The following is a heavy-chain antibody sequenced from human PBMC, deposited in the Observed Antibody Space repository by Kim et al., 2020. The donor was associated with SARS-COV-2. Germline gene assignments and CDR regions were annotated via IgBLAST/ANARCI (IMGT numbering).Heavy chain of an antibody. J-gene: IGHJ3*02. Sequence: GGSLRLSCAASGFTFSNAWMSWVRQAPGKGLEWVGRIKSKTDGGTTDYAAPVKGRFTISRDDSKNTLYLQMNSLKTEDTAVYYCTTDRRYSSSWSGAFDIWGQGTMVTVSS. D-gene: IGHD6-13*01. V-gene: IGHV3-15*01. CDR1: GFTFSNAW. CDR3: TTDRRYSSSWSGAFDI. CDR2: IKSKTDGGTT.